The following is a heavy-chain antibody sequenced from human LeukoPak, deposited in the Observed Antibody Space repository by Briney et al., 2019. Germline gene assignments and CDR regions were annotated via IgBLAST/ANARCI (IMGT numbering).Heavy chain of an antibody. CDR1: GGTISSSNYY. CDR2: VYYSGSA. Sequence: SETLSLTCTVSGGTISSSNYYWDWIRQPPGKGLEWIGSVYYSGSAYYNPSLKSRPTISVDTSMNQFSLKLTSVTAADTAVYYCASRSTSRGSPFDYWGQGTLVTVSS. J-gene: IGHJ4*02. V-gene: IGHV4-39*01. CDR3: ASRSTSRGSPFDY. D-gene: IGHD1-26*01.